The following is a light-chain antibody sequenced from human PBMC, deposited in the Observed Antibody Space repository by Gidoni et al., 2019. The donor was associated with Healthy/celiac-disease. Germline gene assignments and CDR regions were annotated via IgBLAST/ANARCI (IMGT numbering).Light chain of an antibody. Sequence: DDVRTQSPLSLPVTLAQPASIPCRSSQSLVHRDGNTYLNWFQQRPGQAPRRLIYKVSNRDSGVPDRFSGSGSATDFTLKISRVEAEDVGVYYCMQSSHWPHTFGQGTRLEIK. V-gene: IGKV2-30*02. CDR2: KVS. CDR3: MQSSHWPHT. J-gene: IGKJ2*01. CDR1: QSLVHRDGNTY.